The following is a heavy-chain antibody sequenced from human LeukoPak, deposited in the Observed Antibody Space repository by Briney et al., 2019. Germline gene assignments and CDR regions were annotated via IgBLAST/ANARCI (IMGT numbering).Heavy chain of an antibody. Sequence: SETLSLTCSVSGGSISSYYWSWIRQPPGKGLEWIGYIYYSGSTNYNPSLKSRVTISVDTSKNQFSLKLSSVTAADTAVYYCARAPYGGNLYYFDYWGQGTLVTVSS. CDR1: GGSISSYY. J-gene: IGHJ4*02. V-gene: IGHV4-59*01. CDR3: ARAPYGGNLYYFDY. CDR2: IYYSGST. D-gene: IGHD4-23*01.